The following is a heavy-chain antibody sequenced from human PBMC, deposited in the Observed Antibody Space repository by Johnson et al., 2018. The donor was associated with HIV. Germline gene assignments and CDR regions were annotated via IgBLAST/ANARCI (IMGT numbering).Heavy chain of an antibody. J-gene: IGHJ3*02. V-gene: IGHV3-53*01. D-gene: IGHD3-10*01. Sequence: VQLVESGGGLIQPGGSLRLSCAASGFTVSSNYMSWVRQAPGKGLEWVSEISGSGGNTDYADSVKGRFTISRDTSNNTVHLQMNSLRGEDTAVYYCASPGFGEGVPDAFDIWGQGTMVTVSS. CDR2: SGSGGNT. CDR3: ASPGFGEGVPDAFDI. CDR1: GFTVSSNY.